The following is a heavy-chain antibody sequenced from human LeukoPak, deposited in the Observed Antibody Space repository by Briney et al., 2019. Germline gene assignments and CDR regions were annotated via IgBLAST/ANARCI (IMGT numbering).Heavy chain of an antibody. D-gene: IGHD2-8*01. Sequence: HSGGSLRLSCAASGFTFSTYGMNWVRQAPGKGLEWVSYIRSSGSSIYYADSVKGRFTISRDDAKNSLYLQMNSLRAEDTAVYYCARDTILNGVKGFDYWGQGTLVTVSS. CDR2: IRSSGSSI. CDR1: GFTFSTYG. CDR3: ARDTILNGVKGFDY. J-gene: IGHJ4*02. V-gene: IGHV3-48*03.